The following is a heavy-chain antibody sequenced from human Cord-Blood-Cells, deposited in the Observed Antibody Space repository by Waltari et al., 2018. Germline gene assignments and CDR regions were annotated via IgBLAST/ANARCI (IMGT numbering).Heavy chain of an antibody. CDR1: GGTFSSYA. J-gene: IGHJ3*02. D-gene: IGHD2-8*01. CDR3: AREGGYCTNGVCYTGAAFDI. CDR2: IIPIFGTA. Sequence: QVQLVQSGAEVKKPGSSVKVSCKASGGTFSSYAISWVRQAPGQGLEWMGGIIPIFGTANYAQKFQGRVTITADKSTSTAYRELSSLRSEDTAVYYCAREGGYCTNGVCYTGAAFDIWGQGTMVTVSS. V-gene: IGHV1-69*06.